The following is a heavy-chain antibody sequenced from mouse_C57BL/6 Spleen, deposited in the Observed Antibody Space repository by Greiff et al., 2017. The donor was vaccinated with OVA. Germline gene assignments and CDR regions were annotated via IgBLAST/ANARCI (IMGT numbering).Heavy chain of an antibody. CDR3: ARGYGGEAY. CDR1: GYTFTSYW. V-gene: IGHV1-52*01. Sequence: QVQLQQPGAELVRPGSPVKLSCKASGYTFTSYWMHWVKQRPIQGLEWIGNIDPSDSETHYNQKFKDKATLTVDKSSSTAYMQLSSLTSEDSAVYYCARGYGGEAYWGQGTLVTVSA. J-gene: IGHJ3*01. D-gene: IGHD1-1*02. CDR2: IDPSDSET.